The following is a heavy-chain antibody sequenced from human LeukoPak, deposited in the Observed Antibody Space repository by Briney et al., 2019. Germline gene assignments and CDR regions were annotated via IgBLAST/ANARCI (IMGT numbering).Heavy chain of an antibody. CDR1: GFPFGSYV. Sequence: PPGGSLRLSCEGSGFPFGSYVMTWVRRAPGKGLEWIAYINHNAEMIFYPDFVKGRFTISRDNAKNSLYLQMNALRYEDTAIYYCARDHDWAFDLWGQGTLVTVSS. J-gene: IGHJ4*02. CDR2: INHNAEMI. D-gene: IGHD3-9*01. CDR3: ARDHDWAFDL. V-gene: IGHV3-48*02.